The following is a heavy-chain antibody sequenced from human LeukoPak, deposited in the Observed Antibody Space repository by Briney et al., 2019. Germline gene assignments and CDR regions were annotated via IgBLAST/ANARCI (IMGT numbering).Heavy chain of an antibody. J-gene: IGHJ3*02. CDR1: GGSISSYY. CDR3: ARLSKQLTAGNPFDI. Sequence: SETLSLTCTVSGGSISSYYWTWIRQPPGKGLEWIGYIYYSGSTNYNPSLKSRITISVDTSKNQFSLTLSSVTAADTAVYYCARLSKQLTAGNPFDIWGQGTMVTFSS. D-gene: IGHD6-13*01. V-gene: IGHV4-59*08. CDR2: IYYSGST.